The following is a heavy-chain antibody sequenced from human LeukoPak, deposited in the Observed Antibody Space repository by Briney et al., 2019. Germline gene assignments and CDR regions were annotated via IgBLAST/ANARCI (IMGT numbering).Heavy chain of an antibody. CDR1: GGSISSGGYY. V-gene: IGHV4-31*03. J-gene: IGHJ4*02. Sequence: KPSQTLSLTCTVSGGSISSGGYYWSWIRQHPGKGLEWIGYIYYSGSTYYNPSLKSRVTISVDTSKNQFSLKLSSVTAADTAVYYCARAIAVAAHFDYWGQGTLVTVSS. D-gene: IGHD6-19*01. CDR3: ARAIAVAAHFDY. CDR2: IYYSGST.